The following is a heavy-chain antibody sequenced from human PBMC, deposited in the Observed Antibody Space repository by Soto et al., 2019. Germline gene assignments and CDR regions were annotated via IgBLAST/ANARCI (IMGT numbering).Heavy chain of an antibody. CDR2: IYPGDHET. CDR3: ARSPRGSPYFDF. CDR1: GYTFSNFW. D-gene: IGHD2-21*01. J-gene: IGHJ4*02. V-gene: IGHV5-51*01. Sequence: GESLKISCQSSGYTFSNFWIGWVRQLPGQGLEWMGIIYPGDHETRYSPSFLGKVNISAETSINTAYLQWSSLEASDSAFYFCARSPRGSPYFDFWGQGALVTVSS.